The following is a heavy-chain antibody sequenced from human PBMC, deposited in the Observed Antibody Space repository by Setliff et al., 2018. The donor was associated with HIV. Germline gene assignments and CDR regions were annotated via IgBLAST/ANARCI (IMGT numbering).Heavy chain of an antibody. CDR1: GFIFGTYL. CDR3: ARDWRHGYDLNFDY. V-gene: IGHV3-74*01. CDR2: IKNDGRDT. Sequence: GSLRLSCDASGFIFGTYLMHWVRQAPGKGLVWVSRIKNDGRDTDYADPVKGRFTVSRDNARKTLFLQMNSRMVEDSAVYYCARDWRHGYDLNFDYWGQGTLVTVSS. J-gene: IGHJ4*02. D-gene: IGHD5-12*01.